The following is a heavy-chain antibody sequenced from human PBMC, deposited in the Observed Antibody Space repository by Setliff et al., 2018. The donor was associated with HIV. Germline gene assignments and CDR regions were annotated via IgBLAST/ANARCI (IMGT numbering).Heavy chain of an antibody. Sequence: GASVKVSCKPSGYSFTNHYMHWVRQAPGQGLEWMGVIHPSGGSTSYAQSFQGRVTITTDESTSTAYMELSGLRSEDTAVYYCARDFGGYCSSMSCPGLFDYWGQGTLVTVSS. J-gene: IGHJ4*02. CDR1: GYSFTNHY. D-gene: IGHD2-2*01. CDR2: IHPSGGST. V-gene: IGHV1-46*01. CDR3: ARDFGGYCSSMSCPGLFDY.